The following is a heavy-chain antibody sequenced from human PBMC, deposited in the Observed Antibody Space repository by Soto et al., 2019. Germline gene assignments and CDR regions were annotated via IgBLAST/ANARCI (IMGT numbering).Heavy chain of an antibody. CDR2: IYYSGST. Sequence: SETLSLTCAVSGGSISSGGYSWSWIRQPPGKGLEWIGYIYYSGSTNYNPSLKSRVTISVDTSKNQFSLKLSSVTAADTAVYYCARRYGDAFDIWGQGTMVTVSS. D-gene: IGHD3-9*01. CDR1: GGSISSGGYS. J-gene: IGHJ3*02. V-gene: IGHV4-61*08. CDR3: ARRYGDAFDI.